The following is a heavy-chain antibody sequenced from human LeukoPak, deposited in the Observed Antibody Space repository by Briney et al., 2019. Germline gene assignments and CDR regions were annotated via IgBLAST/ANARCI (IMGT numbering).Heavy chain of an antibody. Sequence: GGSLRLSCAASGFTFSSYSMNWVRQAPGKGLEWVSYISSSSSTIYYADSVKGRFTISRDNAKNSLYLQMNSLRAEDTAVYYCARGLVYAYFDYWGQGTLVTVSS. D-gene: IGHD2-8*01. V-gene: IGHV3-48*01. CDR3: ARGLVYAYFDY. J-gene: IGHJ4*02. CDR1: GFTFSSYS. CDR2: ISSSSSTI.